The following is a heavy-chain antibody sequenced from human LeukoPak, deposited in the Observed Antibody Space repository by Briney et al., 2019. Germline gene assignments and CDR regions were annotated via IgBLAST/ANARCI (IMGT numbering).Heavy chain of an antibody. V-gene: IGHV5-10-1*01. CDR1: GYSFTSSW. CDR2: IDPNDSCT. J-gene: IGHJ6*02. CDR3: AIKYYYYYGMVV. Sequence: GESLKISCKGSGYSFTSSWISWVRQMPGKGLEWMGRIDPNDSCTNYSPSFQGHVTISADKSISTAYLQWSSLKASDTAMYYCAIKYYYYYGMVVWGQGTTVTVSS.